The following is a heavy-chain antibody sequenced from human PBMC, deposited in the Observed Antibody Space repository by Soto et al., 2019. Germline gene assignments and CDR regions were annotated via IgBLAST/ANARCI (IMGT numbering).Heavy chain of an antibody. CDR1: GYTFTGYY. Sequence: ASVKVSCKASGYTFTGYYMHWVRQAPGQGLEWMGWINANSGNTNYAQKLQGRVTMTTDTSTSTAYMELRSLRSDDTAVYYCAREEGYSNLDYWGQGTLVTVSS. CDR3: AREEGYSNLDY. D-gene: IGHD6-13*01. J-gene: IGHJ4*02. CDR2: INANSGNT. V-gene: IGHV1-18*04.